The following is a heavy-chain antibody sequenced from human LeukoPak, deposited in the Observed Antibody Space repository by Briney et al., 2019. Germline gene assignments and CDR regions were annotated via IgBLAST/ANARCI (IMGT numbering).Heavy chain of an antibody. J-gene: IGHJ4*02. CDR2: INPNSGGT. D-gene: IGHD6-13*01. CDR3: ARALSWGAPPVQQLVLFFC. CDR1: GYTFTGYY. Sequence: GASVKVSCKAAGYTFTGYYMHWVRQAPGQGLEWMGWINPNSGGTNYAQKFQGRVTMTRDTSISTAYMELSRLRSDDTAVYYCARALSWGAPPVQQLVLFFCWGQGTLVTVSS. V-gene: IGHV1-2*02.